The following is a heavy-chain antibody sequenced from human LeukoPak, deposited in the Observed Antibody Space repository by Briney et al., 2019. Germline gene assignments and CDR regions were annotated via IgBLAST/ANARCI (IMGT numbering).Heavy chain of an antibody. Sequence: ASVKVSCKASGGTFSSYAISWVRQAPGQGLEWMGGIIPIFGTANYAQKFQGRVTITTDESTSTAYMELSSLRSEDTAVYYCARELTAQGIGAFDIWGQGTMVTVSS. CDR3: ARELTAQGIGAFDI. CDR1: GGTFSSYA. J-gene: IGHJ3*02. D-gene: IGHD6-13*01. CDR2: IIPIFGTA. V-gene: IGHV1-69*05.